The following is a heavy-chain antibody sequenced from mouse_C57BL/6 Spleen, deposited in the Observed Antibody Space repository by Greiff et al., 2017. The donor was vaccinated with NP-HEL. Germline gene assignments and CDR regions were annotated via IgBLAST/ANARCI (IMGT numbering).Heavy chain of an antibody. V-gene: IGHV1-18*01. CDR2: INPNNGGT. J-gene: IGHJ3*01. D-gene: IGHD1-1*01. CDR1: GYTFTDYN. Sequence: EVQLQQSGPELVKPGASVKIPCKASGYTFTDYNMDWVKQSHGKSLEWIGDINPNNGGTIYNQKFKGKATLTVDKSSSTAYMELRSLTSEDTAVYYGARRNYGSSPSWFAYWGQGTLVTVSA. CDR3: ARRNYGSSPSWFAY.